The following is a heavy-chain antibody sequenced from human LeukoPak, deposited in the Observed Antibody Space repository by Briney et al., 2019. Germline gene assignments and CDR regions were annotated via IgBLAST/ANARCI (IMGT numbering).Heavy chain of an antibody. CDR3: ARARSRIITGTTPQKYGMDV. J-gene: IGHJ6*02. CDR2: ISYDGSNK. V-gene: IGHV3-30*12. CDR1: GVTFGSHG. Sequence: GGSLRLSCAASGVTFGSHGMHWVRQAPGKGLEWVAVISYDGSNKYYADSVKGRFTISRDNSKNTLYLQMNSLRAEDTAVYYCARARSRIITGTTPQKYGMDVWGQGTTDTVSS. D-gene: IGHD1-20*01.